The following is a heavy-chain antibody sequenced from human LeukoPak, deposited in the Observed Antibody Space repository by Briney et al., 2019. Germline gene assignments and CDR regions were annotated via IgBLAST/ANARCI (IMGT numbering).Heavy chain of an antibody. Sequence: PGGSLRLSGAASGFTFSNAWMSWVRQAPGKGLEWVGRIKSKTDGGTTDYAAPVKGRFTTSRDDSKNTLYLQMNSLKTEDTAVYYCTSSTPGYSSGWLGWDYYGMDVWGKGTTVTVSS. D-gene: IGHD6-19*01. CDR1: GFTFSNAW. CDR2: IKSKTDGGTT. J-gene: IGHJ6*04. V-gene: IGHV3-15*01. CDR3: TSSTPGYSSGWLGWDYYGMDV.